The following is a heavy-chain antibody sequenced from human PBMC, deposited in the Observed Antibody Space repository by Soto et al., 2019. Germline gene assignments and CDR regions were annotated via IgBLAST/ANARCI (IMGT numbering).Heavy chain of an antibody. J-gene: IGHJ3*02. V-gene: IGHV1-46*01. Sequence: ASVKVSCKASGYTFTNYYMHWVRQAPGQGLEWMGMINPRGGRTTYPQKFQGRVTMTTDTSTSTVYMELSSLRSEDTAVYYCARAGVYGSFDIWGQGTMVTVSS. CDR1: GYTFTNYY. CDR2: INPRGGRT. D-gene: IGHD4-17*01. CDR3: ARAGVYGSFDI.